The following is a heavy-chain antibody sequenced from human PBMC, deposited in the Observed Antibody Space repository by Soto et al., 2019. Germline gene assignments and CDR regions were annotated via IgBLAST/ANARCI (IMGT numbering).Heavy chain of an antibody. D-gene: IGHD6-13*01. Sequence: ASVKVSCKASGYTFTSYGIIWVRQAPGQGLEWMGWISAYNGNTNYAQKLQGRVTMTTDTSTSTAYMELRSLRSDDTAVYYCARWGQYSSSWYYYYGMDVWGQGTTVTVSS. CDR2: ISAYNGNT. CDR3: ARWGQYSSSWYYYYGMDV. V-gene: IGHV1-18*01. J-gene: IGHJ6*02. CDR1: GYTFTSYG.